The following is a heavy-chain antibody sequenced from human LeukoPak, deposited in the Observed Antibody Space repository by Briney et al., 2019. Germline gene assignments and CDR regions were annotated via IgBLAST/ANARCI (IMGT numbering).Heavy chain of an antibody. CDR3: ARRAGDYSHPYDY. V-gene: IGHV3-53*01. CDR2: IYSGGNT. J-gene: IGHJ4*02. Sequence: GGSLRLSCTVSGFTVSSNSMSWVRQAPGKGLEWVSFIYSGGNTHYSDSVKGRFTISRDNSKDTLYLQMNSLRAEDTAVYYCARRAGDYSHPYDYWGQGTLVTVSS. CDR1: GFTVSSNS. D-gene: IGHD3-22*01.